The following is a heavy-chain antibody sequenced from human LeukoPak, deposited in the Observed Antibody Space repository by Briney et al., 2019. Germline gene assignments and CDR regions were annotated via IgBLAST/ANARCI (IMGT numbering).Heavy chain of an antibody. Sequence: GGSLRLSCAASGFTFSSYWMHWVRQAPGKGRVWVSRINSDGSSTTYADSVKGRFTISRDNAKNTLYLEMNSLRAEDTAVYYCAYFACSSTSCKYFDYWGQGTLFTVS. CDR3: AYFACSSTSCKYFDY. V-gene: IGHV3-74*01. CDR2: INSDGSST. D-gene: IGHD2-2*01. CDR1: GFTFSSYW. J-gene: IGHJ4*02.